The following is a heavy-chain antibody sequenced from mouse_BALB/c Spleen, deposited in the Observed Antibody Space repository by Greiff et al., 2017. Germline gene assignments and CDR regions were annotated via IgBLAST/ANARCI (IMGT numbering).Heavy chain of an antibody. J-gene: IGHJ4*01. Sequence: EVKLEESGGDLVKPGGSLKLSCAASGFTFSSYGMSWVRQTPDKRLEWVATISSGGSYTYYPDSVKGRFTISRDNAQNTLYLQMSSLKSEDTAMYYCARHAAGAMDYWGQGTSVTVSS. CDR2: ISSGGSYT. CDR3: ARHAAGAMDY. D-gene: IGHD6-5*01. CDR1: GFTFSSYG. V-gene: IGHV5-6*02.